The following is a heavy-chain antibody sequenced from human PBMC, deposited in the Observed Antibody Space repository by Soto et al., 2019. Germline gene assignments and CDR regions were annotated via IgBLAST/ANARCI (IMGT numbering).Heavy chain of an antibody. D-gene: IGHD5-18*01. CDR3: ARVPGIQLWVPYDY. CDR1: GYTFTSYA. J-gene: IGHJ4*02. CDR2: INAGNGNT. V-gene: IGHV1-3*01. Sequence: AASVKVSCKASGYTFTSYAMHWVRQAPGQRLEWMGWINAGNGNTKYSQKFQGRVTITRDTSASTAYMELSSLRSEDTAVYYCARVPGIQLWVPYDYWGQGTLVTVSS.